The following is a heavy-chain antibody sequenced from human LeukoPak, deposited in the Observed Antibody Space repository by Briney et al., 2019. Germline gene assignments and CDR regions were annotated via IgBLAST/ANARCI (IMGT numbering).Heavy chain of an antibody. J-gene: IGHJ4*02. CDR3: AKDQGYSYYYLDY. V-gene: IGHV3-23*01. D-gene: IGHD5-18*01. CDR2: INGNGAST. CDR1: GFTFDTHA. Sequence: GSLRLSCAASGFTFDTHAMSWVRQAPGKGLEWVSGINGNGASTYYSDSVKGRFTISRDNSKNTLYLQMSTLRAEDTAVYYCAKDQGYSYYYLDYWGQGTLVTVSS.